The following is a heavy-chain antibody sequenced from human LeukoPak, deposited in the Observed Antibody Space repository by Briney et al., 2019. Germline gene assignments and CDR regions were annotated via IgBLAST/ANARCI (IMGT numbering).Heavy chain of an antibody. D-gene: IGHD6-13*01. V-gene: IGHV3-30-3*01. CDR2: ISYDGSNK. CDR3: ASYSSSHGSVDY. Sequence: GRSLRLSCAASGFTFSSYAMHWVRQAPGKGLEWVAVISYDGSNKYYADSVKGRFTISRDNSKNTLYLQMNSLRAEDTAVYYCASYSSSHGSVDYWGQGTLVTVSS. J-gene: IGHJ4*02. CDR1: GFTFSSYA.